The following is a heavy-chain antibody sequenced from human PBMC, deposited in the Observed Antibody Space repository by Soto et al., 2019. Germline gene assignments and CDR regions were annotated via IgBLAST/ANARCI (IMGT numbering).Heavy chain of an antibody. D-gene: IGHD3-10*01. J-gene: IGHJ4*02. V-gene: IGHV3-30-3*01. CDR3: ARDMRHDYASGRLDY. Sequence: QVKLVESGGGVVQPGASLRLSCVASGFTFSDYPLHWARRAPGKGLEWVAVISYDGNDESYSDSVKGRFTISRDNSKTTVYLQMNSLRADDMAVYHCARDMRHDYASGRLDYLGQGTLVTVSS. CDR1: GFTFSDYP. CDR2: ISYDGNDE.